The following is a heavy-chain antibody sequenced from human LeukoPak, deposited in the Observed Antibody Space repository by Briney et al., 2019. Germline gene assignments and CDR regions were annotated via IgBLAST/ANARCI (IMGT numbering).Heavy chain of an antibody. V-gene: IGHV4-38-2*01. CDR3: ARHSMVRGVIGSGLTQFDY. J-gene: IGHJ4*02. D-gene: IGHD3-10*01. Sequence: SETLSLTCAVSGYSISSGYYWGWIRQPPGKGLEWIGSIYHSGSTYYNPSLKSRVTISVDTSKNQFSLKLSSVTAADTAVYYCARHSMVRGVIGSGLTQFDYWGQGTLVTVSS. CDR2: IYHSGST. CDR1: GYSISSGYY.